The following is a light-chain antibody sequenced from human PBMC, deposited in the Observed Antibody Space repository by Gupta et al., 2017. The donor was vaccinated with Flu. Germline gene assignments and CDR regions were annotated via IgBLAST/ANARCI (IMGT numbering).Light chain of an antibody. CDR1: QGISSY. J-gene: IGKJ1*01. Sequence: RSSLSASVGDRVTITCRASQGISSYLAWYQQRPGKVPKLLIYAASTLQSGVPSRFSGSGSGTDFTLTISSLQPEDVATYYCQKYNSDPWTFGQGTKVEIK. CDR3: QKYNSDPWT. V-gene: IGKV1-27*01. CDR2: AAS.